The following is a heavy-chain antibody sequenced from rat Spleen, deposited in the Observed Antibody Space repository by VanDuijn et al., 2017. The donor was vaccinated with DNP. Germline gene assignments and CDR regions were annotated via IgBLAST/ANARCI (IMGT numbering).Heavy chain of an antibody. J-gene: IGHJ2*01. CDR1: GFTFSDYY. D-gene: IGHD5-1*01. V-gene: IGHV5-22*01. CDR2: IGYEGSRN. CDR3: TRGGGSSDY. Sequence: EVQLVESGGGLVQPGRSLKLSCAASGFTFSDYYMAWVRQAPKKGLEWVASIGYEGSRNHYGDSVKGRFTISRDNAKSTLYLQMNSLRSEDTATYYCTRGGGSSDYWGQGVMVTVSP.